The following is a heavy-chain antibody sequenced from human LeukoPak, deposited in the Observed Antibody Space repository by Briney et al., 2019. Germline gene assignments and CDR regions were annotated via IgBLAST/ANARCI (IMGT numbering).Heavy chain of an antibody. D-gene: IGHD6-13*01. V-gene: IGHV4-30-2*01. CDR3: ARVPYSSSWYDRYYFDY. J-gene: IGHJ4*02. CDR1: GGSISSGGYS. Sequence: SSETLSLTCAVSGGSISSGGYSWSWIRQPPGKGLEWIGYIYHSGSTYYNPSLKSRVTISVDRSKNQFSLKLSSVTAADTAVYYCARVPYSSSWYDRYYFDYWGQGTPVTVSS. CDR2: IYHSGST.